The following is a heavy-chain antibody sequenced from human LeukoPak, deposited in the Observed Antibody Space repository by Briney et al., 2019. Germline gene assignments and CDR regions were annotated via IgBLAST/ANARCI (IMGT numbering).Heavy chain of an antibody. V-gene: IGHV3-7*04. CDR2: INQDGSQK. D-gene: IGHD3-10*01. CDR1: RFTFRGYW. CDR3: ARGGTWGVDC. Sequence: PGGSLRLSCAASRFTFRGYWMTWVRQAPGKGLEWVANINQDGSQKYYVDSVKGRFTISRDNAKTSLYLQMDSLRAEDTAVYYCARGGTWGVDCWGQGTLVTVSS. J-gene: IGHJ4*02.